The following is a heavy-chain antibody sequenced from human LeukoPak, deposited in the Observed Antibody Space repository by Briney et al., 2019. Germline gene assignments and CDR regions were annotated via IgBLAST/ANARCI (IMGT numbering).Heavy chain of an antibody. V-gene: IGHV3-74*01. CDR3: ARGGDLLRFLEWSYGTPDY. CDR1: GFTFSSYS. Sequence: HSGGSLRLSCAASGFTFSSYSMNWVRQAPGKGLVWVSRINSDGSTTNYADSVKGRFTISRDNAKNSLYLQMNSLRAEDTAVYYCARGGDLLRFLEWSYGTPDYWGQGTLVTASS. J-gene: IGHJ4*02. D-gene: IGHD3-3*01. CDR2: INSDGSTT.